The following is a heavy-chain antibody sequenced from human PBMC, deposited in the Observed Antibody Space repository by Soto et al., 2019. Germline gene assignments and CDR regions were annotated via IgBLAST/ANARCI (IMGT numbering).Heavy chain of an antibody. CDR1: GGPSISGDYS. CDR3: ARRSRGWYLDL. D-gene: IGHD1-26*01. V-gene: IGHV4-30-2*01. Sequence: QLQLQESGSRLVTPSQTLSLTCAVSGGPSISGDYSWTWIRQPPGKGLESIIYISPGGDTYSNPCLNSRVTIPFARSKNQVPLNLRSVTAADTAVYYCARRSRGWYLDLWGRGTLVTVS. J-gene: IGHJ2*01. CDR2: ISPGGDT.